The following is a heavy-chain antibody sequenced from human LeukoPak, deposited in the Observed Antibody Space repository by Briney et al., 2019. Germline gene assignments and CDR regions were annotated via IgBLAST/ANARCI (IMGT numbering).Heavy chain of an antibody. CDR3: ARDHYYNSSGYTFGY. J-gene: IGHJ4*02. D-gene: IGHD3-22*01. Sequence: AGGSLRLSCAASGFTFSDYPMSWIRQAPGKGLEWVSYISSSGTTIYYADSVKGRFTISRDNAKDSLYLQMNGLRAEDTAVYYCARDHYYNSSGYTFGYWGQGTLVTVSS. CDR1: GFTFSDYP. CDR2: ISSSGTTI. V-gene: IGHV3-11*01.